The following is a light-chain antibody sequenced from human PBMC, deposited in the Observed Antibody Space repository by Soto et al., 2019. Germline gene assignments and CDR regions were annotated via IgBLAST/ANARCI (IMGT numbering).Light chain of an antibody. CDR1: QTVMSRF. V-gene: IGKV3-20*01. J-gene: IGKJ1*01. Sequence: IVLTQSPGTLSLSPGERATLSCRVSQTVMSRFLAWYQQKSGQAPRLLIYGTSIRAAGIPERFSGSGSGTDFTLTISRLEPEDFAVYYCLQYDSSRTFGQGTKVEMK. CDR3: LQYDSSRT. CDR2: GTS.